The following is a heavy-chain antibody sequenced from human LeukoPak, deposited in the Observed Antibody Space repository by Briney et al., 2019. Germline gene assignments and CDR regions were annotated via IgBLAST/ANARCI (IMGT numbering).Heavy chain of an antibody. V-gene: IGHV4-34*01. J-gene: IGHJ1*01. D-gene: IGHD1-26*01. CDR3: ARMYIKWGRYLQH. CDR1: GGSFSGYY. CDR2: INHGEST. Sequence: SETLSLTCAVYGGSFSGYYWTWIRQPPGKGLEWIGEINHGESTNYNPSLKSRVIISVDKSKNQFSLQLSSVTAADTAVYYCARMYIKWGRYLQHWGQGTLVTVSS.